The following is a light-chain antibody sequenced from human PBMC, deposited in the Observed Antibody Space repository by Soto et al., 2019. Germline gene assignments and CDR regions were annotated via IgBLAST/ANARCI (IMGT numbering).Light chain of an antibody. CDR3: QSYDSSLSVV. Sequence: QSVLTQPPSVSGAPGQRVTISCTGSSSNIGAGYDVHWYQQLPGTAPKLLIYGNSTRPSGVPDRFSGSKSGTSAPLAITGLQAEDEADYYCQSYDSSLSVVFGGGTQLTVL. J-gene: IGLJ2*01. CDR2: GNS. CDR1: SSNIGAGYD. V-gene: IGLV1-40*01.